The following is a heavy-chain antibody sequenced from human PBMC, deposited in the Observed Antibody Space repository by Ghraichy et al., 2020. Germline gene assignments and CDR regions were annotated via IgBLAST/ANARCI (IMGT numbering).Heavy chain of an antibody. Sequence: GESLRLSCAASGFSFSSYALDWVRQAPGKGLEWVSVISGSGGNTYYTDSVKGRFTISRDNYQNIMYLQMNSLRAEDTAVYYCAKAVYGGDSGGYYFDFWGQGTLVAVSS. J-gene: IGHJ4*02. D-gene: IGHD4-23*01. CDR1: GFSFSSYA. CDR2: ISGSGGNT. V-gene: IGHV3-23*01. CDR3: AKAVYGGDSGGYYFDF.